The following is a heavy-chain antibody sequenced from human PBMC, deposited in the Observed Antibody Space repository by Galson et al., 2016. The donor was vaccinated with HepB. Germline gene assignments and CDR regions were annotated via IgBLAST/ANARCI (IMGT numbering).Heavy chain of an antibody. CDR1: GFTFSSYG. D-gene: IGHD2-2*01. V-gene: IGHV3-30*03. CDR2: ISYDGRNR. Sequence: SLRLSCAASGFTFSSYGMHWVRQAPGKGLQWVAVISYDGRNRYSADSVRGRFTISRDDSNNTVYLQMIDLRPEDTAIYYCARDLVPAAHQYFFGMDVWGKGTTVTVSS. CDR3: ARDLVPAAHQYFFGMDV. J-gene: IGHJ6*04.